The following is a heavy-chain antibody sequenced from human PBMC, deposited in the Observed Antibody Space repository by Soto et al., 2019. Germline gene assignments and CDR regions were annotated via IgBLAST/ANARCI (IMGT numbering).Heavy chain of an antibody. CDR3: ASRRDFLYYGMDV. CDR2: IYYSGSV. Sequence: PSESLSLTCTVSGDSISGYYCSRIRQPPGKGLEWIGYIYYSGSVNYNPSLKSRVTISIDTSKNQFSLKLISVTAADTAVYYCASRRDFLYYGMDVWGQGTTVTVSS. D-gene: IGHD3-3*01. V-gene: IGHV4-59*01. CDR1: GDSISGYY. J-gene: IGHJ6*02.